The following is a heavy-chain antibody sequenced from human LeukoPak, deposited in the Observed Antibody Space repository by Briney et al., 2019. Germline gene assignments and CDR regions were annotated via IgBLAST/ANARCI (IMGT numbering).Heavy chain of an antibody. J-gene: IGHJ4*02. D-gene: IGHD6-19*01. Sequence: GGSLRLSCSASGLTFSSYSMHWVRQAPGKGLEYVSAISSNGGSTYYADSVKGRFTISRDNSKNTLYLQMSSLRAEDTAVYYCVKEVASSGWYYFDYWGQGTLVTVSS. CDR1: GLTFSSYS. CDR2: ISSNGGST. CDR3: VKEVASSGWYYFDY. V-gene: IGHV3-64D*06.